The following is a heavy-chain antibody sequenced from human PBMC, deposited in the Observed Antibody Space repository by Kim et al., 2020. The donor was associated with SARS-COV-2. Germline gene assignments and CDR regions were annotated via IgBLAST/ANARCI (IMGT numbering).Heavy chain of an antibody. CDR3: ARDRAGGTPFDI. Sequence: GWSLRLSCAATGFTFSYYWMHWVRQTPGEGLVWVARISSDGSSITYADSMRGRFIAYRDNPRNTVYLQMVSLRVDDTAVYYCARDRAGGTPFDIWGQGALVTVSS. D-gene: IGHD6-13*01. J-gene: IGHJ4*02. CDR2: ISSDGSSI. CDR1: GFTFSYYW. V-gene: IGHV3-74*01.